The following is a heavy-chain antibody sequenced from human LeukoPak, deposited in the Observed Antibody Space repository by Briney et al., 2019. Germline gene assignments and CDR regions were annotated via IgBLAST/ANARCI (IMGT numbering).Heavy chain of an antibody. D-gene: IGHD1-1*01. CDR3: AKDQLAGLSRPYVFDI. CDR1: GFTFSTYA. V-gene: IGHV3-30*18. Sequence: GGSLRLSCAASGFTFSTYAMHWVRQAPGKGLEWVAVISYDGSNKYFTDSVKGRFTISRDNSKNTLYLQMSSLRPEDTAVYYCAKDQLAGLSRPYVFDIWGQGTMVTVSS. CDR2: ISYDGSNK. J-gene: IGHJ3*02.